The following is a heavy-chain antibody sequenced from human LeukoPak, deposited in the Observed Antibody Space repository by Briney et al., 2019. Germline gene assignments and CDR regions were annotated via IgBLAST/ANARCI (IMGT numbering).Heavy chain of an antibody. CDR2: ILGGAGST. J-gene: IGHJ4*02. Sequence: GGTLRLSCAASGFSFRSDGMSWVRQAPGKGLEWVSGILGGAGSTYYADSVKGRFTISRDNSKNTLYLQMNSLRAEDTAVYYCAHGSLYQLDYWGQGTLVTVSS. V-gene: IGHV3-23*01. CDR3: AHGSLYQLDY. D-gene: IGHD2-2*01. CDR1: GFSFRSDG.